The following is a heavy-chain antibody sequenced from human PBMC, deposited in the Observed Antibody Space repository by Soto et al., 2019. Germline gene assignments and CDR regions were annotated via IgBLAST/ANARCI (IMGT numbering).Heavy chain of an antibody. CDR1: GFTFSSYS. V-gene: IGHV3-21*01. Sequence: GGSLRLSCAASGFTFSSYSMNWVRQAPGKGLEWVSSISSSSSYIYYADSVKGRFTISRDNAKNSLYLQMNSLRAEDTAVYYCARDGAPYYYDNPWGQGTLVTVS. CDR3: ARDGAPYYYDNP. D-gene: IGHD3-22*01. J-gene: IGHJ5*02. CDR2: ISSSSSYI.